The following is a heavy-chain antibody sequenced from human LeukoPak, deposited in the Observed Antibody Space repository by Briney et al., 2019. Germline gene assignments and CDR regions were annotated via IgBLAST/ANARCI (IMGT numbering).Heavy chain of an antibody. V-gene: IGHV1-46*01. CDR1: GYTFTSYY. J-gene: IGHJ4*02. CDR3: ARVGAVAGLDY. CDR2: INPSGGST. D-gene: IGHD6-19*01. Sequence: ASVKVSCKASGYTFTSYYMHWVRQAPGQGLEWMGIINPSGGSTSYAQKFQGRVTMTRDMSTSTVYMELSRLRSDDTAVYYCARVGAVAGLDYWGQGTLVTVSS.